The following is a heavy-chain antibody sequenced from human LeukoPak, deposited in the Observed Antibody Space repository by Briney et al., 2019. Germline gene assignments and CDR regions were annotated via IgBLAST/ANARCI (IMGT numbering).Heavy chain of an antibody. CDR3: ARSLTSYYYLDS. Sequence: GASVKVSCKASGYTFTSYDINWVRQAPGQGLEWMGWINPNSGGTNYAQKFQDRVTMTRDTSISTAYMELSRLRSDDTAVYYCARSLTSYYYLDSWGQGTLVTVSS. V-gene: IGHV1-2*02. D-gene: IGHD3-10*01. CDR1: GYTFTSYD. J-gene: IGHJ4*02. CDR2: INPNSGGT.